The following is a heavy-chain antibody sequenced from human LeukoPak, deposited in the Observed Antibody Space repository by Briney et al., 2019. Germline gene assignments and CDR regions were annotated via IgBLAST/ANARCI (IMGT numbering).Heavy chain of an antibody. J-gene: IGHJ5*02. V-gene: IGHV1-69*05. CDR1: GGTFSGYA. Sequence: GSSVKVACKSSGGTFSGYAISWVRQAPAQGLEWMGGIIPIFGTANYAQKFQGRVTITTDESTSTAYMELSSLRCEETAVYCCARGLSGASENWFDPWGQGTLVTVSS. CDR2: IIPIFGTA. CDR3: ARGLSGASENWFDP. D-gene: IGHD2-15*01.